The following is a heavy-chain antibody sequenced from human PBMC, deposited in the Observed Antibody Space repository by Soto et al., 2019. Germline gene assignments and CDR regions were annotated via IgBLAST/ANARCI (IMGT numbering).Heavy chain of an antibody. CDR2: IQYDGYS. V-gene: IGHV4-59*08. CDR1: GGSIPNYY. D-gene: IGHD3-10*01. J-gene: IGHJ6*02. Sequence: QVQLQESGPGLVKPSETLSLTCTVSGGSIPNYYCSWFRQPPGKGLEWIGYIQYDGYSVYTLSLKRRLTMSMATSKTPFPPTLESVTVTDTAVYYSARHGFGSLHGLVDVWGQGTTVIVSS. CDR3: ARHGFGSLHGLVDV.